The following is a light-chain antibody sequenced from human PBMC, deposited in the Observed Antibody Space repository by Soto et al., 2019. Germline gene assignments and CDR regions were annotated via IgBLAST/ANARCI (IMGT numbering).Light chain of an antibody. V-gene: IGKV3-20*01. CDR1: QSVSSSY. J-gene: IGKJ5*01. Sequence: EIVLTQSPGTLSLSPGERATLSCRASQSVSSSYLAWYQQKPGQAPRLLIYGASSRATGIPDRFSGSGSGTDFTLTISRLEPEDFAVYYCQQYGSSTITFGKGTRREIK. CDR2: GAS. CDR3: QQYGSSTIT.